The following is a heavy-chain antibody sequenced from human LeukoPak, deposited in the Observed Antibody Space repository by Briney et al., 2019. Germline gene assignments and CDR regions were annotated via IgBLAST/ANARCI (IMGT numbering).Heavy chain of an antibody. V-gene: IGHV1-46*01. Sequence: ASVKVSCKASGYTFTSYYMHWVRQAPGQGLEWMGIINPSGGSTSYAQKFQGRVTMARDTSTSTVYMELSSLRSEDTAVYYCARAYSGSHFYYYYYMDVWGKGTTVTVSS. J-gene: IGHJ6*03. CDR3: ARAYSGSHFYYYYYMDV. CDR2: INPSGGST. CDR1: GYTFTSYY. D-gene: IGHD1-26*01.